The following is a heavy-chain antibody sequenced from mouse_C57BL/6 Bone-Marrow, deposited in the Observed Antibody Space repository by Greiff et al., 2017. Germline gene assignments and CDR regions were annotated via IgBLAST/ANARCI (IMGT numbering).Heavy chain of an antibody. CDR3: AIYYDYDTDY. CDR1: GYTFTSYW. Sequence: QVQLQQSGAELVRPGTSVKLSCKASGYTFTSYWMHWVKQRPGQGLEWIGVIDPSDSYTNYNQKFKGKATLTVDTSSSTAYMQLSSLTSEDSAVYYCAIYYDYDTDYWGQGTTLTVSS. J-gene: IGHJ2*01. V-gene: IGHV1-59*01. CDR2: IDPSDSYT. D-gene: IGHD2-4*01.